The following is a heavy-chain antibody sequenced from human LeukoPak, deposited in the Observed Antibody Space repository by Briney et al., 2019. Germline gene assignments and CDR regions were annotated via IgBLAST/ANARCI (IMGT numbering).Heavy chain of an antibody. J-gene: IGHJ4*02. Sequence: GGSLRLSCAASGFTFDDYGMSWVRQAPGKGLECVANIKEDGSEKYYVDSVKGRFTISRDNAKNSLYLQMNSLRVEDTAVYYCARGRISFVWGQGTLVTVSS. CDR3: ARGRISFV. D-gene: IGHD2-15*01. CDR2: IKEDGSEK. CDR1: GFTFDDYG. V-gene: IGHV3-7*01.